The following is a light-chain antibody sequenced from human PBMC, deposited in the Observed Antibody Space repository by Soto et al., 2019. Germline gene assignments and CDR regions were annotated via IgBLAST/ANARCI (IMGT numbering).Light chain of an antibody. CDR1: QSISNY. J-gene: IGKJ1*01. Sequence: DIQMTQSPSSLSASVGDRVTITCRASQSISNYLNWYQQKPGKAPKLLIYAPSNLQSGVPSRFSGSGSGTDFTLTISCLQPEDFATYYCQQSYSTPRTVGQGTKVDSK. CDR3: QQSYSTPRT. CDR2: APS. V-gene: IGKV1-39*01.